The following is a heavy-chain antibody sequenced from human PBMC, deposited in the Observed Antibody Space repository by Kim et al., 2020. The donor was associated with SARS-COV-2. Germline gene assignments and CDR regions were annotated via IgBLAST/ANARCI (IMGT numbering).Heavy chain of an antibody. CDR1: GFSFSTYG. Sequence: GGSLRLSCAASGFSFSTYGMHWVRQAPGKGLEWVALISSEGTNRYYADSVKGRFTISSDNSKNTVYLQMNSLRAEDTAVFYCVRVFDTWYFDLWGRDTLV. V-gene: IGHV3-30*12. CDR2: ISSEGTNR. CDR3: VRVFDTWYFDL. J-gene: IGHJ2*01. D-gene: IGHD3-16*01.